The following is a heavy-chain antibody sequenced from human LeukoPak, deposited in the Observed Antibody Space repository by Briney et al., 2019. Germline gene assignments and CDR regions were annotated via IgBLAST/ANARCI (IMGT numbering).Heavy chain of an antibody. V-gene: IGHV1-69*13. CDR2: IIPIFGTA. D-gene: IGHD3-9*01. CDR3: ATNYDILTGYDDRIDY. J-gene: IGHJ4*02. Sequence: GASVKVSCKASGGTFSSYAISWARQAPGQGLEWMGGIIPIFGTANYAQKFQGRVTITADESTSTAYMELSSLRSEDTAVYYCATNYDILTGYDDRIDYWGQGTLVTVSS. CDR1: GGTFSSYA.